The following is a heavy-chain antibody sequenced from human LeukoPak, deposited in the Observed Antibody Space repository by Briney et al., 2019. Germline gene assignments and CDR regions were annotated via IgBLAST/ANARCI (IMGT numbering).Heavy chain of an antibody. CDR2: IYYSGST. D-gene: IGHD3-10*01. CDR1: GGSISSGGYS. Sequence: SETLSLTCAVSGGSISSGGYSWSWIRQPPGKGLEWIGYIYYSGSTYYNPSLKSRVTISVDTSKNQFSLKLSSVTAADTAVYYCARLVYYGSRYGMDVWGQGTTVTVSS. J-gene: IGHJ6*02. CDR3: ARLVYYGSRYGMDV. V-gene: IGHV4-30-2*05.